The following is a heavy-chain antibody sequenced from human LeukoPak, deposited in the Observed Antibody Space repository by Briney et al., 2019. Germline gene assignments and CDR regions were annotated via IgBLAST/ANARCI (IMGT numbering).Heavy chain of an antibody. J-gene: IGHJ5*02. CDR2: IYKTGTT. V-gene: IGHV4-31*01. CDR3: ARHDSYGPVNGFDP. Sequence: PSETLSLTCTVSGDSITSGGYYWSCIRQRPGKGLEWIGYIYKTGTTYYNPSLNTLFTISVDTSQNQFTLRLSAVAAADAAGDYCARHDSYGPVNGFDPWGQGTLVTVSS. D-gene: IGHD3-10*01. CDR1: GDSITSGGYY.